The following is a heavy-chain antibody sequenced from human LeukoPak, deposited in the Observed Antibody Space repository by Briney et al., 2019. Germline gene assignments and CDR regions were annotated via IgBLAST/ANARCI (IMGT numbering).Heavy chain of an antibody. CDR3: ARLFWSGPYSHYGLDV. J-gene: IGHJ6*02. V-gene: IGHV4-34*01. CDR1: GESLSGYF. Sequence: PSETLSLTCVVNGESLSGYFWSWIRQSPGTGLEWIGEINHRGTTNYNPSLKSRVTISQDTSKNQFSLRLTSVTAADTAIYYCARLFWSGPYSHYGLDVWAKGPRSPSP. CDR2: INHRGTT. D-gene: IGHD3-3*01.